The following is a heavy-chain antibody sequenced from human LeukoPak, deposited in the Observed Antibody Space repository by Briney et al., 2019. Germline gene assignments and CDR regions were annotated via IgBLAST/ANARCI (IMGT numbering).Heavy chain of an antibody. Sequence: PGGSLRLSCAASGFTFSSYAMSWVRQAPGKGLEWVSDINGSGASTYYADSVKGRFTISRDNPKNTLYLQMNSLRAEDTAVYYCAKKYNTGLDPWGQGTLVTVSS. V-gene: IGHV3-23*01. CDR2: INGSGAST. CDR1: GFTFSSYA. J-gene: IGHJ5*02. CDR3: AKKYNTGLDP. D-gene: IGHD1-14*01.